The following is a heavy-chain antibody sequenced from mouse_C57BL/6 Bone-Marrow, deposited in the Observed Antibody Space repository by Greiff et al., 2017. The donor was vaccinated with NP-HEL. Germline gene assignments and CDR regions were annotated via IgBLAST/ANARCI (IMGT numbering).Heavy chain of an antibody. J-gene: IGHJ4*01. CDR1: GYTFTDYE. Sequence: VQLQQSGAELVRPGASVTLSCKASGYTFTDYEMHWVKQTPVHGLEWIGSIDPETGGTAYNQKFKGKAILTADKSSSTAYMELRSLTSEDSAVYYCTRDLLGYAMDYWGQGTSVTVSS. D-gene: IGHD2-1*01. V-gene: IGHV1-15*01. CDR2: IDPETGGT. CDR3: TRDLLGYAMDY.